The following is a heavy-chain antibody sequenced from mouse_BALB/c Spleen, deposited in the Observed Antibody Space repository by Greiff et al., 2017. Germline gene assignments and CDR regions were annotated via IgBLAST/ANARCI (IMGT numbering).Heavy chain of an antibody. V-gene: IGHV1-87*01. Sequence: VQLQQSGAELARPGASVKLSCKASGYTFTSYWMQWVKQRPGQGLEWIGAIYTGDGDTRYTQKFKGKATLTADKSSSTAYMQLSSLASEDSAVYYCARSGYGYDVYFDYWGQGTTLTVSS. D-gene: IGHD2-2*01. J-gene: IGHJ2*01. CDR3: ARSGYGYDVYFDY. CDR1: GYTFTSYW. CDR2: IYTGDGDT.